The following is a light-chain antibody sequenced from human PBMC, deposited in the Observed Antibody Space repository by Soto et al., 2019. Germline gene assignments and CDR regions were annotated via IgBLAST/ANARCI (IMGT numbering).Light chain of an antibody. CDR2: GAS. Sequence: EIVLTQSPCTLSVSPGERATLSCRASQTMRSSHLAWYQQKPAKAPRLLIYGASTRIFEVPDRFSGSGSGTNFTLTISRLEPEDFAVYYCHQYGSSWTFGQGTKVDIK. J-gene: IGKJ1*01. CDR3: HQYGSSWT. CDR1: QTMRSSH. V-gene: IGKV3-20*01.